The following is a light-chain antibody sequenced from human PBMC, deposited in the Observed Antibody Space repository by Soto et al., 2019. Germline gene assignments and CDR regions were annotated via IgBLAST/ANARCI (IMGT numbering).Light chain of an antibody. Sequence: EIVMTQSPATLSVSPGERATLSCRASQSVSSNLAWYQQKPGQAPRLLIYGASTRATGIPARFSGSGSGTEFTLTISSLQSEAFAVSYCQQYNNWPQTFGQGTKVEIK. J-gene: IGKJ1*01. CDR1: QSVSSN. CDR2: GAS. V-gene: IGKV3-15*01. CDR3: QQYNNWPQT.